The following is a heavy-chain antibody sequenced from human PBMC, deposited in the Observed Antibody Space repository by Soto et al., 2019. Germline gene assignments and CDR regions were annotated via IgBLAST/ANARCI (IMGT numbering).Heavy chain of an antibody. CDR1: GFTFSSYG. V-gene: IGHV3-33*01. Sequence: QVQLVESGGGVVQPGRSLRLSCAASGFTFSSYGMHWVRQAPGKGLEWVAVIWYDGSNKYYADSVKGRLTIPRDNSRNTLYLQMNSLRAEDTAVYYCASEQATGIAAAGDYWGPGTLVTVSS. CDR3: ASEQATGIAAAGDY. CDR2: IWYDGSNK. D-gene: IGHD6-13*01. J-gene: IGHJ4*02.